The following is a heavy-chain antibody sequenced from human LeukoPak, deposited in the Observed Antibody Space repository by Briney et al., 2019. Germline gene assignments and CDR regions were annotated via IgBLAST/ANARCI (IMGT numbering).Heavy chain of an antibody. D-gene: IGHD3-3*01. CDR1: GYSFVGYG. Sequence: ASVKVSCKASGYSFVGYGITWVRQAPGQGLEWMGWFNPENGNTNYAQKVQGRVTMTADTSTSTSYMELRSLRSDDTAVYYCARTLYDFWSGSSYYFDYWGQGTLVTVSS. V-gene: IGHV1-18*01. CDR3: ARTLYDFWSGSSYYFDY. J-gene: IGHJ4*02. CDR2: FNPENGNT.